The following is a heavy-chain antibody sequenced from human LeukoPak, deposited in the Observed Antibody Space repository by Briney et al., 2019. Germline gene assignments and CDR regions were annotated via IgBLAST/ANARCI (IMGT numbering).Heavy chain of an antibody. CDR2: ISSSSSYI. D-gene: IGHD6-19*01. J-gene: IGHJ4*02. CDR3: ASVGSGWSEAGY. V-gene: IGHV3-21*01. Sequence: TGGSLRLSCAASGFTFSSYSMNWVRQAPGKGLEWVSSISSSSSYIYHADSVKGRFTISRDNAKNSLYLQMNSLRAEDTAVYYCASVGSGWSEAGYWGQGTLVTVSS. CDR1: GFTFSSYS.